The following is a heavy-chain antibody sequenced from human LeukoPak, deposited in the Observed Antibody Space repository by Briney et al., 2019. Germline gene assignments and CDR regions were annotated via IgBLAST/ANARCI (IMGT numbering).Heavy chain of an antibody. Sequence: GGSLRLSCAASGFTFSSYGMHWVRKAPGKGLEGVAFIRYDGSNKYYADSVKGRFTISRDNAKSSLYLQMNSLRAEDTAVYYCARGSRASGYCPFDYWGQGTLVAVSS. CDR3: ARGSRASGYCPFDY. J-gene: IGHJ4*02. V-gene: IGHV3-30*02. D-gene: IGHD3-22*01. CDR1: GFTFSSYG. CDR2: IRYDGSNK.